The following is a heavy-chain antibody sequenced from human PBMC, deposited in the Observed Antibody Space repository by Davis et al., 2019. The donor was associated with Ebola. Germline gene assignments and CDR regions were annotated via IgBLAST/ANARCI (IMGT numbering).Heavy chain of an antibody. J-gene: IGHJ6*02. V-gene: IGHV3-30*18. Sequence: GGSLRLSCAASGFTFSSYGMHWVRQAPGKGLEWVAVISYDGSNKYYADSVKGRFTISRDNSKNTLYLQMNSLRAEDTAVYYCAKAEYYDFWSGYSQYYYYGMDVWGQGTTVTVSS. D-gene: IGHD3-3*01. CDR2: ISYDGSNK. CDR1: GFTFSSYG. CDR3: AKAEYYDFWSGYSQYYYYGMDV.